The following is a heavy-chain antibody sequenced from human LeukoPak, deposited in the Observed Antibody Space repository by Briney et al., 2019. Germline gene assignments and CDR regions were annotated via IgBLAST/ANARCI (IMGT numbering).Heavy chain of an antibody. V-gene: IGHV3-53*01. D-gene: IGHD3-10*01. Sequence: GGSLRLSCTVSGFTVSSNSMSWVRQAPGKGLEWVSFIYSDNTHYPDSVKGRFTISSDNSKNTLYLQMNSLRAEDTAVYYCAGEYYYYGSGSKNWFDPWGQGTLVTVSS. CDR1: GFTVSSNS. CDR2: IYSDNT. CDR3: AGEYYYYGSGSKNWFDP. J-gene: IGHJ5*02.